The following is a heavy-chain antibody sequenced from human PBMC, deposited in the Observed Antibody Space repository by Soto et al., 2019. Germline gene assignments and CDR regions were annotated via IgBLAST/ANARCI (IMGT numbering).Heavy chain of an antibody. J-gene: IGHJ4*02. CDR2: ISGTAHAT. V-gene: IGHV3-23*01. D-gene: IGHD3-3*02. CDR1: GFDFSNYD. Sequence: EVQLLESGGGLVQPGGSLRITCAASGFDFSNYDMSWVRQAPGKGLEWVSAISGTAHATYYAASVKGRFTISRDNSKNTLYLQMNRLRVEDTAVYFCVKDAPQPFSDWGQGTLVTVSS. CDR3: VKDAPQPFSD.